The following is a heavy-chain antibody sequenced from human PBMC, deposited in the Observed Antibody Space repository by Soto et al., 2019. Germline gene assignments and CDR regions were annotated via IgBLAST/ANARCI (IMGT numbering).Heavy chain of an antibody. J-gene: IGHJ4*03. CDR1: GASIIAEQR. D-gene: IGHD6-19*01. CDR3: ASGFGLYAMDH. CDR2: LPHGGIT. V-gene: IGHV4-4*02. Sequence: QRQLEESGPGLVKPSETLSLTCAVSGASIIAEQRWTWVRQTPGKGPEWIGELPHGGITRTNPSLMNRTAMSVAKPRNELCLNLNSATPAATDGYYCASGFGLYAMDHWGQGTLVIV.